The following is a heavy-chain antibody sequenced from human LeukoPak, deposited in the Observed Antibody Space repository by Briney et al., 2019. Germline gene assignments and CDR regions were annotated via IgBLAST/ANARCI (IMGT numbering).Heavy chain of an antibody. V-gene: IGHV3-33*01. CDR1: GFTFSSSG. CDR2: ILYNGSNR. CDR3: ARAGGYCSGGSCYRGYSWFDP. D-gene: IGHD2-15*01. J-gene: IGHJ5*02. Sequence: GGSLRLSCAASGFTFSSSGMHWVRQAPGKGLEWVAVILYNGSNRYYADSVKGRFTISRDNSKNTLYLQMNSLRVEDTAVYYCARAGGYCSGGSCYRGYSWFDPWGQGTLVTVSS.